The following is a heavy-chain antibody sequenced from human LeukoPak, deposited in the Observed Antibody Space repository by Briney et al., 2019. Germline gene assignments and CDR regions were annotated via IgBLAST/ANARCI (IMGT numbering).Heavy chain of an antibody. CDR1: GYTFTGYY. J-gene: IGHJ5*02. CDR3: ARPLGDLYSGYDSNWFDP. D-gene: IGHD5-12*01. Sequence: ASAKVSCKASGYTFTGYYMHWVRQAPGQGLEWMGWINPNSGGTNYAQKFQGRVTMTRDTSISTAYMELSRLRSDDTAVYYCARPLGDLYSGYDSNWFDPWGQGTLVTVSS. V-gene: IGHV1-2*02. CDR2: INPNSGGT.